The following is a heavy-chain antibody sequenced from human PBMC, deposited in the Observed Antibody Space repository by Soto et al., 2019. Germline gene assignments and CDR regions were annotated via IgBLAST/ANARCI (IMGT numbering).Heavy chain of an antibody. Sequence: ASVKVSCKASGYTFSIYGISWVLQAPGQGLEWMGWISGYNGDTNYAQKFQGRVTMTIDTSTTTVYMELRGLTSDDTAIYYCAKNGQPPYYYYGLDVWGQGTTVTVSS. CDR3: AKNGQPPYYYYGLDV. V-gene: IGHV1-18*01. CDR1: GYTFSIYG. J-gene: IGHJ6*02. D-gene: IGHD2-8*01. CDR2: ISGYNGDT.